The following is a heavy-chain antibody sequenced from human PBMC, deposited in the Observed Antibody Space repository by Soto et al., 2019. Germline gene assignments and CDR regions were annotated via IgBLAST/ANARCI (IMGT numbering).Heavy chain of an antibody. V-gene: IGHV3-30-3*01. D-gene: IGHD3-22*01. CDR3: PTEGRGKSDDYYSSGYYDY. Sequence: GGSLRLSCAASGFTLSSYAMHWVRQAPGKGLEWVAVISYDGSNKYYADSVKGRFTISRDNSKNTLYLQMNSLRAKDKAVYYCPTEGRGKSDDYYSSGYYDYWGQGTLVTVSS. CDR2: ISYDGSNK. CDR1: GFTLSSYA. J-gene: IGHJ4*02.